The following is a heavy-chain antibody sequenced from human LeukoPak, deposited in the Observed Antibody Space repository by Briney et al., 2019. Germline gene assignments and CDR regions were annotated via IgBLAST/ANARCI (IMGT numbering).Heavy chain of an antibody. V-gene: IGHV3-30*04. J-gene: IGHJ6*02. CDR2: ISYDGSNK. D-gene: IGHD5-18*01. CDR1: GFTFSSYA. Sequence: GGSLRLSCAASGFTFSSYAMHWVRQAPGKGLEWVAVISYDGSNKYYAGSVKGRFTISRDNSKNTLYLQMNSLRAEDTAVYYCARDSELTAMVTLGYYGMDVWGQGTTVTVSS. CDR3: ARDSELTAMVTLGYYGMDV.